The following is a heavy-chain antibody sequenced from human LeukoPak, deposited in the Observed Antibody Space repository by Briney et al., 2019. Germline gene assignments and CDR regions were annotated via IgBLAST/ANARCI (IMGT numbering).Heavy chain of an antibody. Sequence: GGSLRLSCAASGFTFSNYAMHWVRQAPGKGLEWVAVISYDANYKYYADSVKGRFTISRDKSNNILYLQMSSLRSEDTAVYYCARGRVVPATRLDYWGRGSLVTVSS. CDR3: ARGRVVPATRLDY. V-gene: IGHV3-30*04. CDR2: ISYDANYK. D-gene: IGHD2-15*01. J-gene: IGHJ4*02. CDR1: GFTFSNYA.